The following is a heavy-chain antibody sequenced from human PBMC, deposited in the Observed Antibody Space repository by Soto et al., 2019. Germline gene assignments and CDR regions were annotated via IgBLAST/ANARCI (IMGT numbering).Heavy chain of an antibody. V-gene: IGHV1-69*19. D-gene: IGHD3-10*01. CDR2: IIPIFGTA. CDR1: GGTFSSYA. CDR3: ARGLYGSRSCAFDI. Sequence: QVQLVQSGAEVKKPGSSVKVSCKASGGTFSSYAISWVRQAPGQGLEWMGGIIPIFGTANYAQKFQGRVTISADEATSTSYMELSSLRSEATAGYYCARGLYGSRSCAFDIWGQGTMVTVSS. J-gene: IGHJ3*02.